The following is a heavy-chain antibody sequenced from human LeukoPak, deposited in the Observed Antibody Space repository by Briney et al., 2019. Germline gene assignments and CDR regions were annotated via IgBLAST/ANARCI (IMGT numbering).Heavy chain of an antibody. Sequence: QPSETLSLTCTVSGYSISSGYYWGWIRQPPGKGLEWIGSIYYSGSTYYNPSLKSRVTISVDTSKNQFSLKLSSVTAADTAVYYCAREKIYSSGWYHCDYWGQGTLVTVSS. CDR3: AREKIYSSGWYHCDY. J-gene: IGHJ4*02. D-gene: IGHD6-19*01. CDR1: GYSISSGYY. CDR2: IYYSGST. V-gene: IGHV4-38-2*02.